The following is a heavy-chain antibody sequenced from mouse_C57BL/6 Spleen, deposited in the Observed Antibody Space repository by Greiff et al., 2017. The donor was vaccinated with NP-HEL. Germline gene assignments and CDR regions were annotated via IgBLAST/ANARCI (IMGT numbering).Heavy chain of an antibody. V-gene: IGHV1-72*01. J-gene: IGHJ4*01. CDR3: ARGSVYAMDY. CDR2: IDPNSGGT. CDR1: GYTFTGYW. Sequence: VQLQRSGAELVKPGASVKLSCKASGYTFTGYWMHWVKRRPGRGLGWIGGIDPNSGGTKYNEKFKRKATLTVDKPSSTAYMQLSSLTSEDSAVYYCARGSVYAMDYWGQGTSVTVSS.